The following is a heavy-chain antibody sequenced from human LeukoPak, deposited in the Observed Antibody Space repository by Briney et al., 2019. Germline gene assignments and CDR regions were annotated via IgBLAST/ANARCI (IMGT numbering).Heavy chain of an antibody. V-gene: IGHV4-59*01. CDR1: GGSISSYY. Sequence: SETLSLTCTVSGGSISSYYWSWIRQPPGKGLEWIGYIYYSGSTNYNPSLKSRVTISVDTSKNQFSLKLSSVTAADTAVYYCARGPYGGNYYYYGMDVWGQGTTVTVSS. CDR3: ARGPYGGNYYYYGMDV. CDR2: IYYSGST. J-gene: IGHJ6*02. D-gene: IGHD4-23*01.